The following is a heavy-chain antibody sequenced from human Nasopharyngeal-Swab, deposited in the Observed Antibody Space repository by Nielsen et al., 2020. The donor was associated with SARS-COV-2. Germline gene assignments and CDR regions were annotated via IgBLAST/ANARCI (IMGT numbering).Heavy chain of an antibody. Sequence: SETLSLTCAVYGGSFSGYYWSWIRQPPGKGLEWIGEINHSGSTNYNPALKSRVTISVDTSKNQFSLKLSSVTAADTAVYSCARDRGLGPAARSYYGMDVWGQGTTVTVSS. CDR3: ARDRGLGPAARSYYGMDV. V-gene: IGHV4-34*01. D-gene: IGHD2-2*01. J-gene: IGHJ6*02. CDR2: INHSGST. CDR1: GGSFSGYY.